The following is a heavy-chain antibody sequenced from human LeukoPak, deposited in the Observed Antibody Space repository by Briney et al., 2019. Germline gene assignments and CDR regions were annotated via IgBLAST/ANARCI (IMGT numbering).Heavy chain of an antibody. CDR1: GFTFDDYA. CDR3: AKESGDI. V-gene: IGHV3-9*01. J-gene: IGHJ3*02. CDR2: ISWNSDII. D-gene: IGHD3-10*01. Sequence: SLRLSCAASGFTFDDYAMHWVRQALRKGLEWVSGISWNSDIIGYADSVKGRFTISRDNAKNSLYLQMNSLRAEDTALYYCAKESGDIWGQGTMVTVSS.